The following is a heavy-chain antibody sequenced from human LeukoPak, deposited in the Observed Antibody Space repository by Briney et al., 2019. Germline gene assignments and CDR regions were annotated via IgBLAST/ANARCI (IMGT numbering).Heavy chain of an antibody. CDR3: TTVVFDFWSGYLVVDFDY. D-gene: IGHD3-3*01. Sequence: GGSLRPSCAASGFGFRAYWMTWGRRAPGKGRGWVANIKLDGSETYYADSAKGRFPISGDNDKSSQYLQMSSLKTEDTAVYYCTTVVFDFWSGYLVVDFDYWGEGALVTVSS. J-gene: IGHJ4*02. V-gene: IGHV3-7*03. CDR2: IKLDGSET. CDR1: GFGFRAYW.